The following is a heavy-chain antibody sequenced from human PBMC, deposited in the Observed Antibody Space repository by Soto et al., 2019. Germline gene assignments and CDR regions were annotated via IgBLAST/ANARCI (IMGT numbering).Heavy chain of an antibody. Sequence: GGSLRLSCAASGFTFSTYAMNWVRQAPGKGLEWVSAISGSGGSTYYADSVKGRFTISRDTSKNTLFLQMNSLRAEDTAVYYCAKDRYGDYGGIDYWGQGTMVTVSS. J-gene: IGHJ4*02. CDR3: AKDRYGDYGGIDY. CDR1: GFTFSTYA. V-gene: IGHV3-23*01. D-gene: IGHD4-17*01. CDR2: ISGSGGST.